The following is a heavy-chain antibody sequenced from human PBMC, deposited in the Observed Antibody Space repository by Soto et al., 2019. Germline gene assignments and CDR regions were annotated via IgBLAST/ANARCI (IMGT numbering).Heavy chain of an antibody. V-gene: IGHV4-31*03. CDR1: GGSISSGGYY. Sequence: PSETLSLTCTVSGGSISSGGYYWSWIRQHPGKGLEWSGYIYNSGSTYYNPSLKSRVTIAVDTSKNQFSLKLSSVTAADTAVYYCARYYGSGSYYNSYYGMDVWGQGTTVTVSS. J-gene: IGHJ6*02. CDR3: ARYYGSGSYYNSYYGMDV. D-gene: IGHD3-10*01. CDR2: IYNSGST.